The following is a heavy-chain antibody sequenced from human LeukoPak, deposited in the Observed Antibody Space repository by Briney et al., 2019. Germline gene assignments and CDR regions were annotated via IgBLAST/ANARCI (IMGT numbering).Heavy chain of an antibody. Sequence: GGSLRLSCAASGFTFSSYWMSWVRQAPGKGLEWVANINEGGSGEFYVDSVKGRFTISRDNARNSLYLQMNSLRAEDTAVYYCARGSSVTANNFDYWGQGTLVTVSS. CDR1: GFTFSSYW. J-gene: IGHJ4*02. CDR3: ARGSSVTANNFDY. D-gene: IGHD4-11*01. V-gene: IGHV3-7*01. CDR2: INEGGSGE.